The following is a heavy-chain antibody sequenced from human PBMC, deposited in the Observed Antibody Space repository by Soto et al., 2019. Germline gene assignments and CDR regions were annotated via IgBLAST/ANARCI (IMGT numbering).Heavy chain of an antibody. CDR1: GYTFTSYG. D-gene: IGHD3-22*01. CDR2: ISAYNGNT. CDR3: ARVKTPYYYDSSGYYPLHYYYGMDV. V-gene: IGHV1-18*01. Sequence: ASVKVSCKASGYTFTSYGISWVRQAPGQGLEWMGWISAYNGNTNYAQKLQGRVTMTTDTSTSTAYMELRSLRSDGTAVYYCARVKTPYYYDSSGYYPLHYYYGMDVWGQGTTVTVSS. J-gene: IGHJ6*02.